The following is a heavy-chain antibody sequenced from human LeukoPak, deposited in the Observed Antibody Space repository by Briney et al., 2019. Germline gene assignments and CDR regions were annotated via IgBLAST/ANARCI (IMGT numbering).Heavy chain of an antibody. Sequence: PSETLSLTCAVSGGSISSYYWSWIRQPPGKGLEWIAYIYYSGSTNYNPSLKSRVTISVDTSKNQFSLKLRSVTAADTAVYYCARTTEGGYTYDYFYYYYMDVWGKGTTVTISS. CDR2: IYYSGST. D-gene: IGHD5-18*01. J-gene: IGHJ6*03. CDR3: ARTTEGGYTYDYFYYYYMDV. V-gene: IGHV4-59*01. CDR1: GGSISSYY.